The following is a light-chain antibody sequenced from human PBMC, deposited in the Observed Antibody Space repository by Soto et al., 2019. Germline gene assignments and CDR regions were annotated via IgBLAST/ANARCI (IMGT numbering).Light chain of an antibody. Sequence: QSALTQPPSVSGAPGQRVTISCIGSSSNIGAGCDVHWYQQLPGTAPKLLIYGNSNRPSGVPDRFSGSKSGTSASLAITGLQAEDEADYYCQSYDSSLSGSVFGGGTKLTVL. CDR3: QSYDSSLSGSV. CDR1: SSNIGAGCD. CDR2: GNS. J-gene: IGLJ2*01. V-gene: IGLV1-40*01.